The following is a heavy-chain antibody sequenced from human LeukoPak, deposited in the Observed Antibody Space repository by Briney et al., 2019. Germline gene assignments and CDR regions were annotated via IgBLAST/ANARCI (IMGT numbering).Heavy chain of an antibody. V-gene: IGHV3-30*04. CDR3: ARDHVFVDY. Sequence: GGSLRLSCAASGFTFSSYAMHWVRQAPSKGLEWVAVISYDGSNKYYADSVKGRFTISRDNSKNTLYLQMNSLRAEDTAVYYCARDHVFVDYWGQGTLVTVSS. D-gene: IGHD2-21*01. J-gene: IGHJ4*02. CDR1: GFTFSSYA. CDR2: ISYDGSNK.